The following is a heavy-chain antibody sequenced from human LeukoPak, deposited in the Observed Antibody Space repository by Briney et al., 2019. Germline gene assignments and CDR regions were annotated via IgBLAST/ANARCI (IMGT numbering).Heavy chain of an antibody. CDR1: GFTFSDYY. CDR2: ISSSSSYT. V-gene: IGHV3-11*06. Sequence: GGSLRLSCAASGFTFSDYYMSWIRQAPGKGLEWVSYISSSSSYTNYADSVKGRFTISRDNAKNSLYLQMNSLRAEDTAVYYCAKDGYPLGYCSSTSCPYYFNYWGQGTLVTVSS. J-gene: IGHJ4*02. CDR3: AKDGYPLGYCSSTSCPYYFNY. D-gene: IGHD2-2*01.